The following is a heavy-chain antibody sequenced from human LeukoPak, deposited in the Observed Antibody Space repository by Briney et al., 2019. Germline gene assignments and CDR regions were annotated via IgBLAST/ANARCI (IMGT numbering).Heavy chain of an antibody. CDR3: ARDSTYYYDSGSSGPHYFDN. J-gene: IGHJ4*02. D-gene: IGHD3-10*01. V-gene: IGHV3-30*01. CDR1: GFTFSNYA. Sequence: GQSLRLSCAASGFTFSNYAMHWVRQAPGKGLEWVTLISSGGTYEYYADSVKGRFTISRDNSKNTLYLQLNSLRAEDTAVYYCARDSTYYYDSGSSGPHYFDNWGQGTLVTVSS. CDR2: ISSGGTYE.